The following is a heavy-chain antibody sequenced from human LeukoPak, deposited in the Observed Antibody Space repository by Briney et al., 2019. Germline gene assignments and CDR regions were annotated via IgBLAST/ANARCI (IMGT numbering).Heavy chain of an antibody. CDR2: ISSNVDYT. CDR1: GFTFSTYA. J-gene: IGHJ4*02. CDR3: VKDGAREY. D-gene: IGHD3-16*01. V-gene: IGHV3-64D*06. Sequence: GGSLRLSCSASGFTFSTYAMQWVRQAPGKGLEYVSAISSNVDYTYYADSVKGRFTISRDNSKNTVYIQVNSLRTEDTAVYYCVKDGAREYWGQGTLVTVSS.